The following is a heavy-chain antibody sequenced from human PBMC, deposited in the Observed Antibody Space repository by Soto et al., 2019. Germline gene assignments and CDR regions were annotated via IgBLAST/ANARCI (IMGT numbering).Heavy chain of an antibody. D-gene: IGHD1-7*01. CDR2: ISSSSSTI. CDR3: ASIITGTTGGDWFDP. CDR1: GFTFSSYS. Sequence: GSLRLSCAASGFTFSSYSMNWVRQAPGKGLEWVSYISSSSSTIYYADSVKGRFTISRDNAKNSLYLQMNSLRAEDTAVYYCASIITGTTGGDWFDPWGQGTLVTVSS. J-gene: IGHJ5*02. V-gene: IGHV3-48*01.